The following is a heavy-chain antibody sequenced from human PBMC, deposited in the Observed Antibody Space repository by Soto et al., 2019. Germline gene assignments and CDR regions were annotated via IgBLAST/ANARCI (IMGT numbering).Heavy chain of an antibody. D-gene: IGHD2-2*01. Sequence: PGESLKISCKGSGYSFPSYWIGWVRQMPGKGLEWMGIIYPGDSDTRYSPSFQGQVTISADKSISTAYLQWSSLKASDTAMYYCARHMGLVVPAAIYYYGMDVWGQGTTVTVSS. CDR2: IYPGDSDT. V-gene: IGHV5-51*01. CDR1: GYSFPSYW. CDR3: ARHMGLVVPAAIYYYGMDV. J-gene: IGHJ6*02.